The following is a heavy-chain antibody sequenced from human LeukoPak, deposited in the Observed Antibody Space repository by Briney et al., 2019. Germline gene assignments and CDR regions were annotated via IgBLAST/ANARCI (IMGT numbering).Heavy chain of an antibody. J-gene: IGHJ4*02. V-gene: IGHV1-8*03. D-gene: IGHD3-10*01. CDR2: MNPNSGNT. CDR3: ARGCYGSGSSIFDY. CDR1: GYTFTSYD. Sequence: ASVKVSCKASGYTFTSYDINWVRQATGQGLEWMGWMNPNSGNTGYAQKFQGRVTITRNTSISTAYMELSSLRSEDTAVYYCARGCYGSGSSIFDYWGQGTLVTVSS.